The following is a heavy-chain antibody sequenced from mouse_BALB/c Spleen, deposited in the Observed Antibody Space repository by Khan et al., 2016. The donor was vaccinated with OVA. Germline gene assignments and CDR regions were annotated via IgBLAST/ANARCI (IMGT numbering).Heavy chain of an antibody. CDR2: INPENGHI. Sequence: MQLEESGAELVRPGASVKLSCKASGFNISDYYMYWVNQRPDQGLELIAWINPENGHIIYDTNFQGKASITADTSSNTAYLQLSRLTSEDTAVYYCARRCYGNYWFAYWGQGTLVTVSA. J-gene: IGHJ3*01. D-gene: IGHD2-1*01. CDR1: GFNISDYY. CDR3: ARRCYGNYWFAY. V-gene: IGHV14-1*02.